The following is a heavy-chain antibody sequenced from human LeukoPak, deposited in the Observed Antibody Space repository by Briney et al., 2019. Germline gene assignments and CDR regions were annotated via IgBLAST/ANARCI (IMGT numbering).Heavy chain of an antibody. D-gene: IGHD6-13*01. CDR2: ISWNSGSI. CDR1: GFTFDDYA. J-gene: IGHJ4*02. CDR3: AKGLYSSSWYLFDY. Sequence: GGSLRLSCAASGFTFDDYAMHWVRHAPGKGLEWVSGISWNSGSIGYADSVKGRFTISRDNAKNSLYLQMNSLRAEDTALYYCAKGLYSSSWYLFDYWGQGTLVTVSS. V-gene: IGHV3-9*01.